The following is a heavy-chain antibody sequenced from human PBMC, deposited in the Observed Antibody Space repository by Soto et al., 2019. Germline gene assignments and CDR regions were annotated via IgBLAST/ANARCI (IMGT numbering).Heavy chain of an antibody. V-gene: IGHV1-8*01. J-gene: IGHJ5*02. CDR3: TRGHNWFAP. Sequence: QVQLVQSGAEVKKPGASVKVSCKASGYAFTTYNINWVRQAPGQGLEWMGWTNPNSGHTGYAQTFQGRITMTRDTYINTAYVELSSLTSEDTAVYYCTRGHNWFAPWGQGTLVTVSS. CDR2: TNPNSGHT. CDR1: GYAFTTYN.